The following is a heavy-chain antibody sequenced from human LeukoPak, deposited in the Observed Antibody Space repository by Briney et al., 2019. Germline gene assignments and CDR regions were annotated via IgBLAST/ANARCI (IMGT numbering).Heavy chain of an antibody. CDR1: GGSISSSSYY. CDR2: LYYTGST. V-gene: IGHV4-39*01. D-gene: IGHD2-15*01. CDR3: ARHKADVAFDI. Sequence: SETLSLACTVSGGSISSSSYYWGWIRQPPGKGLEWIGSLYYTGSTFYNPSLKSRVTIFVDAVKNQFSLKLSSVTAADTAVYYCARHKADVAFDIWGQGTMVTVSS. J-gene: IGHJ3*02.